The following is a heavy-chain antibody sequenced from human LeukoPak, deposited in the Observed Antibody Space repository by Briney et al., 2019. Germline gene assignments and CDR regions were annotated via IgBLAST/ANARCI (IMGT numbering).Heavy chain of an antibody. V-gene: IGHV1-46*01. CDR3: ARGGAVAYSYYYYGMDV. D-gene: IGHD6-19*01. Sequence: SVKVSCKASGYTFTSYYMHWVRQAPGQGLEWMGIINPSGGSTSYAQKFQGRVTVARDTSTSTVYMELSSLRSEDTAVYYCARGGAVAYSYYYYGMDVWGQGTTVTVSS. CDR1: GYTFTSYY. CDR2: INPSGGST. J-gene: IGHJ6*02.